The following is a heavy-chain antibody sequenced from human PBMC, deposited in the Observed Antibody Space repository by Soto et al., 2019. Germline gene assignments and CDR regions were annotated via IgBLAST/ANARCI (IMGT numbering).Heavy chain of an antibody. CDR2: ISSSSSYI. CDR1: GFTFSSYS. CDR3: ARVSCSSTSCYFDY. D-gene: IGHD2-2*01. J-gene: IGHJ4*02. V-gene: IGHV3-21*01. Sequence: PGGSLRLSCAASGFTFSSYSMNWVRQAPGKGLEWVSSISSSSSYIYYADSVKGRFTISRDNAKNSLYLQMNSLRAEDTAVYYCARVSCSSTSCYFDYWGQGTLVTVSS.